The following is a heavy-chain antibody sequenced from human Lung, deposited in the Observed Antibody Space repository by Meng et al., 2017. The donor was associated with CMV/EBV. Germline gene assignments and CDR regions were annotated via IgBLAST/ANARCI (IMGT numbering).Heavy chain of an antibody. CDR2: INHSGST. D-gene: IGHD3-16*01. V-gene: IGHV4-34*01. CDR1: GGSFSGYY. Sequence: GSLRLSCAVYGGSFSGYYWSWIRQPPGKGLEWIGEINHSGSTNYNPSLKSRVTISVDTSKNQFSLKLSSVTAADTAVYYCARGKARPSGVKKYYYYYGMDVWGQGTRVTVSS. CDR3: ARGKARPSGVKKYYYYYGMDV. J-gene: IGHJ6*02.